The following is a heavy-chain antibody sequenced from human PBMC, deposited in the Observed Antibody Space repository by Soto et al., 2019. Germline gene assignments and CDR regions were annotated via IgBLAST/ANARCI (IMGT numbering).Heavy chain of an antibody. CDR3: ARDILPGGQLGFDY. Sequence: GGSLRLSCAASGFTFSSYGMHWVRQAPGKGLEWVAVIWYDGSNKYYADSVKGRFTISRDNSKNTLYLQMNSLRAEDTAVYYCARDILPGGQLGFDYWGQGTLVTVSS. CDR2: IWYDGSNK. D-gene: IGHD6-13*01. V-gene: IGHV3-33*01. CDR1: GFTFSSYG. J-gene: IGHJ4*02.